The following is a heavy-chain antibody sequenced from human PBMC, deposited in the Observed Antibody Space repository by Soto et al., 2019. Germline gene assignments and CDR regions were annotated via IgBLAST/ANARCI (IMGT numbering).Heavy chain of an antibody. CDR2: IYPGDSDT. CDR1: GYSFTSYW. V-gene: IGHV5-51*01. J-gene: IGHJ6*02. Sequence: GESLKISCKGSGYSFTSYWIGWVRQMPGKGLEWMGIIYPGDSDTRYSPSFQGQVTISADKSISTAYLQWSSLKASDTAMYYCARDSSGWFAYYYGMDVWGQGTTVTVSS. CDR3: ARDSSGWFAYYYGMDV. D-gene: IGHD6-19*01.